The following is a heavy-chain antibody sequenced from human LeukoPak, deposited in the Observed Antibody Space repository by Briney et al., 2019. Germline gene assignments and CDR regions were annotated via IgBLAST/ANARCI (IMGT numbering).Heavy chain of an antibody. CDR2: INPNSGGT. J-gene: IGHJ4*02. V-gene: IGHV1-2*02. CDR3: AISSSWYYYFDY. Sequence: ASVKVSCKASGYTFTGYYMHWVRQAPGQGLEWMGWINPNSGGTNYAQKFQGRVTMTRDTSISTAYMELSRLRSDDTAVYYCAISSSWYYYFDYWGQGTLVTVSS. CDR1: GYTFTGYY. D-gene: IGHD6-13*01.